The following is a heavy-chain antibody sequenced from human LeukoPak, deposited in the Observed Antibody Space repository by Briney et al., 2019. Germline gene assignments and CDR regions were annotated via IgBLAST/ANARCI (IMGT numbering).Heavy chain of an antibody. CDR3: ARGIGAKGFDY. Sequence: SETLSLTCAVYGVSFSGYYWSWIRQPPGKGLEWIGEINHSGSTNYNPSLKSRVTISVDTSKNQFSLKLSSVTAADTAVYYYARGIGAKGFDYWGQGTLVTVSS. V-gene: IGHV4-34*01. CDR1: GVSFSGYY. J-gene: IGHJ4*02. D-gene: IGHD4/OR15-4a*01. CDR2: INHSGST.